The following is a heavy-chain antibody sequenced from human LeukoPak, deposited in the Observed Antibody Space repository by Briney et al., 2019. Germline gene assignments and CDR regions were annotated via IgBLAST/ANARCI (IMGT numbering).Heavy chain of an antibody. CDR2: IYSGVST. CDR1: GFTVSDKY. Sequence: GGSLRLSCVVSGFTVSDKYMSWVRLAPGKGLEWVSVIYSGVSTYYADSVKGRFTISRDNSKNTLYLQMNSLRAEDTAVYYCARDYYDSSGYYPYYYYGMDVWGQGTTVTVSS. V-gene: IGHV3-66*01. CDR3: ARDYYDSSGYYPYYYYGMDV. J-gene: IGHJ6*02. D-gene: IGHD3-22*01.